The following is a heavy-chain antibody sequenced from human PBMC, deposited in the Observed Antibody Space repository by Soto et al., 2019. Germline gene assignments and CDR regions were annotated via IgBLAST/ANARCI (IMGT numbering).Heavy chain of an antibody. D-gene: IGHD3-10*01. Sequence: QLQLQESGPGLVKPSETLSLTCTVSGGSISSSSYYWGWIRQPPGKGLEWIGSIYYSGSTYYNPPLKSRVTISVDTSKNQFSLKLSSVTAADTAVYYCAPIRITMVRGVILNDYWGQGTLVTVSS. J-gene: IGHJ4*02. V-gene: IGHV4-39*01. CDR1: GGSISSSSYY. CDR2: IYYSGST. CDR3: APIRITMVRGVILNDY.